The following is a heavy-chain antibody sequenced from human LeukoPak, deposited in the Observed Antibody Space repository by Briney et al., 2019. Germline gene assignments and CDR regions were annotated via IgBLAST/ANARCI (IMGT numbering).Heavy chain of an antibody. D-gene: IGHD6-19*01. CDR1: GYTFSGYY. V-gene: IGHV1-2*02. CDR3: ARDLAGDGLSYFDY. J-gene: IGHJ4*02. Sequence: ASVKVSCKASGYTFSGYYKHWVRQAPGQGLEWMGWNSNSGGTKYAQKFQGRVTMTRDTSISTAYMELTSLKSDDTAVYYCARDLAGDGLSYFDYWGQGTLVTVSS. CDR2: NSNSGGT.